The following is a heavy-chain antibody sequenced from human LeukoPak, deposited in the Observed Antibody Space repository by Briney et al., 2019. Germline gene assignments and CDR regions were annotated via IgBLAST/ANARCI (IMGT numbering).Heavy chain of an antibody. Sequence: GGSLRLSCAASGFTFRSYGMHWVRQGPGKGLERVAVIWYDGSNKYYADSVKGRFTISRDNSKNTLYLQMNSLRAEDTAVYYCARDRGSSTSNYYRDVWGKGTTVTVSS. J-gene: IGHJ6*03. CDR3: ARDRGSSTSNYYRDV. D-gene: IGHD2-2*01. CDR2: IWYDGSNK. V-gene: IGHV3-33*01. CDR1: GFTFRSYG.